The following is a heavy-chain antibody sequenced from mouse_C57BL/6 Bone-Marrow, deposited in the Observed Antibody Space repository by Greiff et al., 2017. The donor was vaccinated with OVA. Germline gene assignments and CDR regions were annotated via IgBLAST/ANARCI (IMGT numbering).Heavy chain of an antibody. Sequence: VQLQQSGAELAKPGASVKLSCKASGYTFTSYWMHWVKQRPGQGLEWIGYINPSSGYNKYNQKFKYKATLTADKSSSTAYMQLSSLTYEDSAVYYCANYDKGFAYWGQGTLGTVSA. D-gene: IGHD2-4*01. J-gene: IGHJ3*01. V-gene: IGHV1-7*01. CDR1: GYTFTSYW. CDR2: INPSSGYN. CDR3: ANYDKGFAY.